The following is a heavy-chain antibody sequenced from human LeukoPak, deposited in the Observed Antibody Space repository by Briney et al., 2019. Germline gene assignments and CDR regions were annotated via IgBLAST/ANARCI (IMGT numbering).Heavy chain of an antibody. CDR1: GYTFTGYY. Sequence: ASVKVSCKASGYTFTGYYMHWVRQAPGQGLEWMGWINPNSGGTNYAQKFQGRVTMTRDTSISTAYMELSRLRSDDTAVYYCAGHYYDSSGYGYFDYWGQGTLVTVSS. D-gene: IGHD3-22*01. V-gene: IGHV1-2*02. CDR2: INPNSGGT. J-gene: IGHJ4*02. CDR3: AGHYYDSSGYGYFDY.